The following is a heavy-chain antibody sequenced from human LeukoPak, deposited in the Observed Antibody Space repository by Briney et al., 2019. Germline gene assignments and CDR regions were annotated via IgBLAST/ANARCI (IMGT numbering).Heavy chain of an antibody. D-gene: IGHD2-15*01. J-gene: IGHJ4*02. Sequence: SETLSLTCAFCGGSFSGYYWSWIRQPPGKGLEWIGEINRSGSTNYNPSLKSRVTISADTSKNQFSLKLSSVTAADTAVYYCARAWSSSYRIFDYWGQGTLVTVAS. V-gene: IGHV4-34*01. CDR3: ARAWSSSYRIFDY. CDR1: GGSFSGYY. CDR2: INRSGST.